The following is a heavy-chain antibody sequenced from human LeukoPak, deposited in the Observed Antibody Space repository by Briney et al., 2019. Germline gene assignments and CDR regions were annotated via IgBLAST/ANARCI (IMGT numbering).Heavy chain of an antibody. CDR2: IYYSGST. CDR3: ARDRGSLYYFDY. J-gene: IGHJ4*02. Sequence: SETLSLTCTVSGGSVSSGSYYWSWIRQPPGKGLEWIAYIYYSGSTNYNPSLKSRVTISVDTSKNQFSLKLNSVTAADTAVYYCARDRGSLYYFDYWGQGTLVTVSS. D-gene: IGHD3-10*01. CDR1: GGSVSSGSYY. V-gene: IGHV4-61*01.